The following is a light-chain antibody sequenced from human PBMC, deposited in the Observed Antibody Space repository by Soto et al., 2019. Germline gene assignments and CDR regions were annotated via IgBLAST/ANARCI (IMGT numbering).Light chain of an antibody. CDR3: WSYARIDTFYVL. CDR1: SSDVGSYNL. J-gene: IGLJ2*01. CDR2: EVD. V-gene: IGLV2-23*02. Sequence: QSALTQPASVSGSPGQSITISCTGTSSDVGSYNLVSWYQQHPGTAPKLMIYEVDKRPSGVSNRFSGSKSGNTASLTISGLQAVDEADYYCWSYARIDTFYVLFGGGTKVTVL.